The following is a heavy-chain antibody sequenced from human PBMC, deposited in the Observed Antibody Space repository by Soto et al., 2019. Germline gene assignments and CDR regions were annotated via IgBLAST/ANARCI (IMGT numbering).Heavy chain of an antibody. CDR2: INPSGGST. J-gene: IGHJ6*03. V-gene: IGHV1-46*03. Sequence: GPSVKVSCKASGYTFTSYYMHWVRQAPGQGLEWMGIINPSGGSTSYAQKFQGRVTMTRDTSTSTVYMELSSLRSEDTAVYYCARDYCTNGVCFPSFYYYYYYMDVWGKGTTVTVSS. CDR1: GYTFTSYY. CDR3: ARDYCTNGVCFPSFYYYYYYMDV. D-gene: IGHD2-8*01.